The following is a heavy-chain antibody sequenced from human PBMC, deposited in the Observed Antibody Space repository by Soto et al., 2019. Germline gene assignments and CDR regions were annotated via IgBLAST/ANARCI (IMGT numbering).Heavy chain of an antibody. CDR1: GGSFSGYY. CDR2: INHSGST. CDR3: ARESWGIKLWLFGMDV. D-gene: IGHD5-18*01. J-gene: IGHJ6*02. V-gene: IGHV4-34*01. Sequence: TLSLTCAVYGGSFSGYYWSWIRQPPGKGLEWIGEINHSGSTNYNPSLKSRVTISVDTSKNQFSLKLSSVTAADTAVYYCARESWGIKLWLFGMDVWGQGTTVTVSS.